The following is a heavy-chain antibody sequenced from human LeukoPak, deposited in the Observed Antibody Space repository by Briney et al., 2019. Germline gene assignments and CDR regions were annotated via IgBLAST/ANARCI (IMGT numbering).Heavy chain of an antibody. CDR1: GFTFSSYA. CDR2: IRGSGGGT. J-gene: IGHJ4*02. V-gene: IGHV3-23*01. CDR3: AKAGIGVVGYFDY. D-gene: IGHD6-19*01. Sequence: GGSLRLSCAASGFTFSSYAMSWVRQAPGKGLEWVSTIRGSGGGTYYADSVKGRFTISRDDSKNTLYLQMNSLRDEDTALYYCAKAGIGVVGYFDYWGQGTLVTVSS.